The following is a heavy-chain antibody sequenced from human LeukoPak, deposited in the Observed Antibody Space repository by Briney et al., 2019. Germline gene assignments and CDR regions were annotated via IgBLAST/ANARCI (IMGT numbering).Heavy chain of an antibody. V-gene: IGHV3-30*03. D-gene: IGHD4-17*01. CDR2: ASTDEINQ. CDR1: GFTFRNHG. CDR3: AREDSYGAYDY. Sequence: GGSLRLSCAYSGFTFRNHGMHWVRQAPGKGLEWVAVASTDEINQWYADSVKGRFIISRENAKNSLYLQMNSLRAGDTAVYYCAREDSYGAYDYWGQGTLVTVSS. J-gene: IGHJ4*02.